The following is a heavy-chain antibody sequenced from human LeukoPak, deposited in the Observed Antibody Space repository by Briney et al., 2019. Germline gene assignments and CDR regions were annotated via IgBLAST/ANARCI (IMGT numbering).Heavy chain of an antibody. J-gene: IGHJ5*02. Sequence: SETLSLTCAVYGGSFSGYYWSWIRQPPGKGLEWIGEINHSGSTNYNPSLKSRVTISVDTSKNQFSLKLSSVTAADTAVYYCARDSGYYGSGSYFTNRKFNWFDPWGQGTLVTVSS. D-gene: IGHD3-10*01. CDR1: GGSFSGYY. CDR3: ARDSGYYGSGSYFTNRKFNWFDP. V-gene: IGHV4-34*01. CDR2: INHSGST.